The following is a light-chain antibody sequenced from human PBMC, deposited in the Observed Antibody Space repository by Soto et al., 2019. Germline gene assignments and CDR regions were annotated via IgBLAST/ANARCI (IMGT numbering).Light chain of an antibody. J-gene: IGLJ3*02. V-gene: IGLV4-69*01. Sequence: QPVLTQSPSASASLGASVKLTCTLSSGHSTYAIAWHQQQPEKGPRYLMKLNSDGSHSKGDGIPDRFSGSSSGAERYLTISSLQSEDEADYYCQTWGTGLWVFGGGTKLPS. CDR1: SGHSTYA. CDR3: QTWGTGLWV. CDR2: LNSDGSH.